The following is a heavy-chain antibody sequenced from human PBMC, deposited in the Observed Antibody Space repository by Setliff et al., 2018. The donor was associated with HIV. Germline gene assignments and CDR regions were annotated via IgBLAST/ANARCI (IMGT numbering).Heavy chain of an antibody. CDR3: ARRGRDGVFIMFATGFDP. D-gene: IGHD2-8*01. Sequence: SETLSLTCAVYGGPLSGYFWSWIRQSPGKGLEWIGEISFSGTTNYNPSLKSRVTISVDTSENQFSLKLNSVTAADTAVYYCARRGRDGVFIMFATGFDPWGQGALVTVSS. CDR2: ISFSGTT. CDR1: GGPLSGYF. V-gene: IGHV4-34*01. J-gene: IGHJ5*02.